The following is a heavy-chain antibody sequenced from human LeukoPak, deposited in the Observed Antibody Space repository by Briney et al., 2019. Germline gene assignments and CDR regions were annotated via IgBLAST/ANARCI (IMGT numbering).Heavy chain of an antibody. CDR3: AREVIAVAGTAFDI. V-gene: IGHV7-4-1*02. CDR1: GYTFISYG. J-gene: IGHJ3*02. D-gene: IGHD6-19*01. Sequence: GASVKVSCKASGYTFISYGISWVRQAPGQGLEWMGWINTNTGNPTYAQGFTGRFVFSLDTSVSTAYLQISSLKAEDTAVYYCAREVIAVAGTAFDIWGQGTMVTVSS. CDR2: INTNTGNP.